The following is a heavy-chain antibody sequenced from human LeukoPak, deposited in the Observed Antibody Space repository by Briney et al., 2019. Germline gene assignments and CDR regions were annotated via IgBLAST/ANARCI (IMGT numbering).Heavy chain of an antibody. J-gene: IGHJ6*04. V-gene: IGHV3-48*04. CDR3: AELGITMIGGV. Sequence: GSLRLSCAASGLTVGSNCMNWVRQAPGKGLEWVSYISSSGSTIYYADSVKGRFTISRDNAKNSLYLQMNSLRAEDTAVYYCAELGITMIGGVWGKGTTVTISS. CDR2: ISSSGSTI. D-gene: IGHD3-10*02. CDR1: GLTVGSNC.